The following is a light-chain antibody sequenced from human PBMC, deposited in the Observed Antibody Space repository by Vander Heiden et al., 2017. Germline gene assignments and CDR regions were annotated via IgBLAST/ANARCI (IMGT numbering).Light chain of an antibody. CDR2: DDN. Sequence: SYVLTQAPSVSVAPGQAARITGGGDNIGSKSVHVYRQNPAQAPILLLYDDNDRPSGIPERFSGSNSGNTATLTISRVGAGDEADYYCQVWDSNNDHVVFGGGTKLTVL. V-gene: IGLV3-21*02. CDR3: QVWDSNNDHVV. J-gene: IGLJ2*01. CDR1: NIGSKS.